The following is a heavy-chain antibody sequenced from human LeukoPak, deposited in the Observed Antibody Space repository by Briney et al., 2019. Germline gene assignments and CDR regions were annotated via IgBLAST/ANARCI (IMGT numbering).Heavy chain of an antibody. CDR3: ARGLVSGAFDI. CDR1: GGTFSSYA. Sequence: GASVKVSCKASGGTFSSYAISWVRQAPGQGLEWMGGIIPIFGTANYAQKFQGSVTITTDESTSTAYMELSSLRSEDTAVYYCARGLVSGAFDIWGQGTMVTVSS. CDR2: IIPIFGTA. J-gene: IGHJ3*02. V-gene: IGHV1-69*05. D-gene: IGHD6-25*01.